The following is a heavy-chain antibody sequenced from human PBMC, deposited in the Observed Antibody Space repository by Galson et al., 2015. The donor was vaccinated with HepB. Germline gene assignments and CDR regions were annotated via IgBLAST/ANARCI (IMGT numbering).Heavy chain of an antibody. Sequence: SVKVSCKASGYTFTNYAMNWVRQAPGQGLEWMGWINTNTGNPTYAQGFTGRFVFSLDTSVNTAYLQINNLQAEDTALYYCARDIDWGMRLFDYWGQGTLVTVSS. D-gene: IGHD2-8*01. J-gene: IGHJ4*02. CDR2: INTNTGNP. CDR1: GYTFTNYA. CDR3: ARDIDWGMRLFDY. V-gene: IGHV7-4-1*02.